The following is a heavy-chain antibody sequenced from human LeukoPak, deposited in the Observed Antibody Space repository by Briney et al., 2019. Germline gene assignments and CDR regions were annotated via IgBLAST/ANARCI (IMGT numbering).Heavy chain of an antibody. J-gene: IGHJ4*02. CDR3: ARGSIAAAGPEVGSYYFDY. CDR2: IYYSGST. CDR1: GGSISSYY. Sequence: TSETLSLTCTVSGGSISSYYWSWIRQPPGKGLEWIGYIYYSGSTNYNPSLKSRVTISVDTSKNQFSPKLSSVTAADTAVYYCARGSIAAAGPEVGSYYFDYWGQGTLVTVSS. V-gene: IGHV4-59*01. D-gene: IGHD6-13*01.